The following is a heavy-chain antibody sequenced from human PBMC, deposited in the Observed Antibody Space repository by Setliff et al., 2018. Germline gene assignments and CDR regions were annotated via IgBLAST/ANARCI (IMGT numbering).Heavy chain of an antibody. CDR2: IIPIFGTT. D-gene: IGHD2-21*02. CDR1: GGAFSNYG. CDR3: ARESVVVVTTTNYYYYMDV. Sequence: SVKVSCKASGGAFSNYGITWVRQAPGQGLEWMGGIIPIFGTTTYPQKFQGRVTITTDESTSTGYMELSSLSSEDTAVYYCARESVVVVTTTNYYYYMDVWGEGTTVTVSS. V-gene: IGHV1-69*05. J-gene: IGHJ6*03.